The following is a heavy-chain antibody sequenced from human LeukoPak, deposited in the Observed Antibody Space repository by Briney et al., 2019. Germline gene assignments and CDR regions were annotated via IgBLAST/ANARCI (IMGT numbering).Heavy chain of an antibody. CDR2: IIPIFGTA. D-gene: IGHD4-17*01. Sequence: ASVKVSCTASGGTFSSYAISWVRQAPGQGLEWMGGIIPIFGTANYAQKFQGRVTITADKSTSTAYMELSSLRSEDTAVYYCAREPTTVTTGGFDYWGQGTLVTVSS. V-gene: IGHV1-69*06. CDR1: GGTFSSYA. J-gene: IGHJ4*02. CDR3: AREPTTVTTGGFDY.